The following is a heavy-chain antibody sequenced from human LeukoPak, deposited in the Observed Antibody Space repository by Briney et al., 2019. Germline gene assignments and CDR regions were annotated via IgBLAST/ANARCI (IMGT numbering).Heavy chain of an antibody. CDR3: ASPRLRYFDWFSYLAY. D-gene: IGHD3-9*01. Sequence: GGSLRLSCAASGFTFSSYWMSWVRQAPGKGLEWVANIKQDGSEKYYVDSVKGRFTISRDNAKNSLYLQMNSLRVEDTAVYYCASPRLRYFDWFSYLAYWGQGTLVTVSS. V-gene: IGHV3-7*05. CDR1: GFTFSSYW. CDR2: IKQDGSEK. J-gene: IGHJ4*02.